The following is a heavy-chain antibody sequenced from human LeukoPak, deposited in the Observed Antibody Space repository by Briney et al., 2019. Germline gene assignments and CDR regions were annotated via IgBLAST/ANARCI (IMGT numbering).Heavy chain of an antibody. Sequence: GGSLRLSCAASGFTFSSYWLTWVRRARGKGLEWVANIKQDGSEKFYVDSVKGRFTISRDSAKNSLYLQMNSLRAEDTAVYYCARESLGRLNYYYMDVWGKGTTVTVSS. CDR2: IKQDGSEK. J-gene: IGHJ6*03. CDR3: ARESLGRLNYYYMDV. D-gene: IGHD1-26*01. V-gene: IGHV3-7*01. CDR1: GFTFSSYW.